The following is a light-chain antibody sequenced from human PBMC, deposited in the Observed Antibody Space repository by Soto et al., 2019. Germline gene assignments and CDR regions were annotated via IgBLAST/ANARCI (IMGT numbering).Light chain of an antibody. J-gene: IGKJ1*01. CDR3: KQYNNYWT. Sequence: IELTQSPTSLSESLGDRVTLTCRPSQSISSWSAWYKQNPGKAPKLLIYDASSLESGVLSRFRGVGSETEFTLTISSLQPDEFATYDCKQYNNYWTFGQGTMLEI. V-gene: IGKV1-5*01. CDR2: DAS. CDR1: QSISSW.